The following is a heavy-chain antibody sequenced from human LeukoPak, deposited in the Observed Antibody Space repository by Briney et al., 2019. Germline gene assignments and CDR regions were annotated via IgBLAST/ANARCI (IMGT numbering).Heavy chain of an antibody. V-gene: IGHV4-39*07. CDR2: VFYVGST. J-gene: IGHJ6*03. CDR3: VRELRFLDGRGVYYQYMDV. CDR1: GGSIRSSTYF. Sequence: PSETLSLTCSVSGGSIRSSTYFWGWLRQPPGKGLEWLGTVFYVGSTDYNPSLKSRVTISLDTSQNQLSLRLSSVTAADTAMYYCVRELRFLDGRGVYYQYMDVWGKGTAVTVSS. D-gene: IGHD3-3*01.